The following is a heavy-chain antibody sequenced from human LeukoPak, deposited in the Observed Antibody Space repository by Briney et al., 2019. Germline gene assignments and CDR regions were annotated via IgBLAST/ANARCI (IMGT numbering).Heavy chain of an antibody. J-gene: IGHJ3*02. CDR3: ARDPGYSSTGVAAFDI. CDR1: GFAFSIYE. CDR2: ISSSGSYI. D-gene: IGHD6-13*01. Sequence: GGSLRLSCTASGFAFSIYEMDWVRQAPGKGLEWVSYISSSGSYIQYAESVKGRLTISRDNAEKSLFLQMNSLSGEDTAVYYCARDPGYSSTGVAAFDIWGRGTMVTVSS. V-gene: IGHV3-48*03.